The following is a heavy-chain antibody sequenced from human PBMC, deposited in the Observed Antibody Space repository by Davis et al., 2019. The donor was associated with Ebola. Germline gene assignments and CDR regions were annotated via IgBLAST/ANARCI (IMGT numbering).Heavy chain of an antibody. CDR2: IYSGGST. CDR3: ARDFHYSSSWFYDY. V-gene: IGHV3-66*01. D-gene: IGHD6-13*01. Sequence: GESLKISCASSGFTVSSNYMSWVRQAPGKGLEWVSVIYSGGSTYYADSVKGRFTISRDNSKNTLYLQMNSLRAEDTAVYYCARDFHYSSSWFYDYWGQGTLVTVSS. J-gene: IGHJ4*02. CDR1: GFTVSSNY.